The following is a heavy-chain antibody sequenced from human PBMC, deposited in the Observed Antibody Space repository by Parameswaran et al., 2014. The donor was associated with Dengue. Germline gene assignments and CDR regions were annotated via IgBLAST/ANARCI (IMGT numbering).Heavy chain of an antibody. D-gene: IGHD4-17*01. Sequence: WIRQPPGRDWSGLGISITWEHQLQPSLKSRVTISVDTSKNQFSLKLSSVTAADTAVYYCAREDDYGDNDAFDIWGQGTMVTVSS. J-gene: IGHJ3*02. CDR2: SITWEH. V-gene: IGHV4-59*01. CDR3: AREDDYGDNDAFDI.